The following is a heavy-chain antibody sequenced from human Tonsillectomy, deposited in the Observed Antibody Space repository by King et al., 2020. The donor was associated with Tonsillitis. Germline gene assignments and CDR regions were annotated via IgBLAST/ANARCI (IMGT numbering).Heavy chain of an antibody. CDR3: AKEYYYDSSGYYRPEYFQH. Sequence: VQLVESGGGLVQPGGSLRLSCAASGFTFSSYAMSWVRQAPGKGLEWVSGVSGSGGSTYYADSVKGRFTNSRDNSTNTLYLQMNSLRAEDTAVYYCAKEYYYDSSGYYRPEYFQHWGQGTLVTVSS. D-gene: IGHD3-22*01. J-gene: IGHJ1*01. CDR2: VSGSGGST. CDR1: GFTFSSYA. V-gene: IGHV3-23*04.